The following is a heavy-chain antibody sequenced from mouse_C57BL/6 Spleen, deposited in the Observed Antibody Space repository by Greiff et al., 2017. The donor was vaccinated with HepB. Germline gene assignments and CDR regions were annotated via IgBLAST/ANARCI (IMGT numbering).Heavy chain of an antibody. Sequence: VQLQQPGAELVKPGASVKMSCKASGYTFTSYWITWVKQRPGQGLEWIGDICPGSGSTNYNEKFKSKATLTVDTSSSTAYMQLSSLTSEDSAVYYCARKDISVSMDYWGQGTSVTVSS. J-gene: IGHJ4*01. CDR3: ARKDISVSMDY. CDR1: GYTFTSYW. V-gene: IGHV1-55*01. CDR2: ICPGSGST. D-gene: IGHD1-1*01.